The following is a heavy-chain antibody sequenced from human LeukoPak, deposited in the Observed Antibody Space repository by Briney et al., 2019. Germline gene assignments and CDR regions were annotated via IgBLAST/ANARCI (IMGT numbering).Heavy chain of an antibody. CDR1: GYSFGSQW. CDR3: ARVIIGGNYGGFYGLDV. J-gene: IGHJ6*02. Sequence: GESLKISCKGSGYSFGSQWIGWVRQMPGKGLEWMGIIYPGDSDSRYSPSFQGQVTISADKSISTAYLQWGSLRASDTAIYYYARVIIGGNYGGFYGLDVWGQGTTVIVSS. D-gene: IGHD4-11*01. V-gene: IGHV5-51*01. CDR2: IYPGDSDS.